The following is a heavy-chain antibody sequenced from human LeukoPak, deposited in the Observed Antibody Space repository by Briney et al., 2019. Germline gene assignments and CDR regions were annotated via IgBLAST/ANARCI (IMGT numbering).Heavy chain of an antibody. V-gene: IGHV4-59*08. D-gene: IGHD3-10*01. CDR3: ARHSYGSGLRRFDP. CDR1: GGSISTYY. Sequence: PSETLSLTCSVSGGSISTYYWSWIRQPPGKGLEWIGYIYSSGSTNYNPSLKSRVTISTDTSKNQFSLKLSSVTAADTAVYYCARHSYGSGLRRFDPWGQGTLVTVSS. J-gene: IGHJ5*02. CDR2: IYSSGST.